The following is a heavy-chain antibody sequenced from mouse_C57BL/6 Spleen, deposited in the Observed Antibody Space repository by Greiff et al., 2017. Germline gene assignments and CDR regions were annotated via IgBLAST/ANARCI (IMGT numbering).Heavy chain of an antibody. CDR2: ISSGSSTI. Sequence: EVQLVESGGGLVKPGGSLKLSCAASGFTFSDYGMHWVRQAPEKGLEWVAYISSGSSTIYYADTVKGRFTISRDNAKNTLFLQMTSLRSEDTAMYYCARGTAQATGTFAYWGQGTLVTVSA. J-gene: IGHJ3*01. D-gene: IGHD3-2*02. CDR3: ARGTAQATGTFAY. CDR1: GFTFSDYG. V-gene: IGHV5-17*01.